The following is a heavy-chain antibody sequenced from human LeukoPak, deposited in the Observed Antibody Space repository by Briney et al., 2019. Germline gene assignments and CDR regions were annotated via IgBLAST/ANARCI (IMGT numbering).Heavy chain of an antibody. V-gene: IGHV3-30*18. CDR3: AKEGTAMASPYFDY. J-gene: IGHJ4*02. D-gene: IGHD5-18*01. Sequence: GGSLRLSCAASGFTFSSYGMQWVRQAPGKGLEWVAVISHDGTVQHYADSVKGRFTISRDNSDNTLYLQMNSLRDEDTAMYYCAKEGTAMASPYFDYWGQGTLITVSS. CDR2: ISHDGTVQ. CDR1: GFTFSSYG.